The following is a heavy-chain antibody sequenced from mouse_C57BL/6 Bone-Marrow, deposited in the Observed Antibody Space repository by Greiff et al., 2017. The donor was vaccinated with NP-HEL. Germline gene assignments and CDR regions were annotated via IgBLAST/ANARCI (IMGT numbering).Heavy chain of an antibody. J-gene: IGHJ1*03. CDR2: INPSTGGT. D-gene: IGHD1-1*01. CDR3: ARSHYYGSSPYWYFDV. V-gene: IGHV1-42*01. Sequence: VQLQQSGPELVKPGASVKISCKASGYSFTGYYMNWVKQSPEKSLEWIGEINPSTGGTTYNQKFKAKATLTVDKSSSTAYMQLKSLTSEDSAVYYCARSHYYGSSPYWYFDVWGTGTTVTVSS. CDR1: GYSFTGYY.